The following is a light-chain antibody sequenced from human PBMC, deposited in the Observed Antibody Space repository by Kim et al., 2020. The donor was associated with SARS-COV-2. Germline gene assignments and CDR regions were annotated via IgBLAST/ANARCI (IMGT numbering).Light chain of an antibody. CDR2: EDI. CDR3: QSYDRTTVI. Sequence: GTTVTISCTRSSGSIAGNFVQWYQQRPGSAPTNVIYEDIQRPSGVPDRFSGSIDSSSNSASLTISGLRTEDEATYYCQSYDRTTVIFGGGTQLTVL. V-gene: IGLV6-57*03. J-gene: IGLJ2*01. CDR1: SGSIAGNF.